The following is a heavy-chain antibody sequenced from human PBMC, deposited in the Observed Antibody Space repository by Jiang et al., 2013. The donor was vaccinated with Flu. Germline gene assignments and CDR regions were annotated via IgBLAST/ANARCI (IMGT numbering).Heavy chain of an antibody. CDR1: GYTFTSHD. D-gene: IGHD5-12*01. Sequence: GAEVKKPGASVRVSCKASGYTFTSHDINWVRQAPGQGLEWMGWMNPKSGSTVYLQKFQGRVTMTRDTSMTTAYMELSSLTSEDTALYYCAGGRGACSGGYCYSNWLDSWGQGTLVTVSS. J-gene: IGHJ5*01. CDR2: MNPKSGST. CDR3: AGGRGACSGGYCYSNWLDS. V-gene: IGHV1-8*01.